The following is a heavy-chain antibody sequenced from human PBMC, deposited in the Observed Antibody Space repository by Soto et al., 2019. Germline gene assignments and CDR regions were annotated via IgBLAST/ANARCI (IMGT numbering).Heavy chain of an antibody. V-gene: IGHV4-34*01. CDR1: GGSFSGYY. CDR3: ARDKIPGLFDY. Sequence: QVQLQQWGAGLLKPSETLSLTCAVYGGSFSGYYWTWIRQPPGTGLEWIGEINHSGSTNYNPSLKSRFTISVDTSKNQFSLKLTSVTAADSVVYYCARDKIPGLFDYWGQGTLVTVSS. D-gene: IGHD2-21*01. J-gene: IGHJ4*02. CDR2: INHSGST.